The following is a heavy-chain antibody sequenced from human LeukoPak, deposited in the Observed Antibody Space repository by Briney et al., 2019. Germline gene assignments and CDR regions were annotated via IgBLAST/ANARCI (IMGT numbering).Heavy chain of an antibody. V-gene: IGHV3-73*01. J-gene: IGHJ4*02. CDR2: IRTRPDSYAT. Sequence: GGSLRLSCAASGFSFSGSAIHWVRHASGKGLEWVGRIRTRPDSYATGYAASVKGRFTISRDDSKNTAYLQMNSLITGDTAVYYCASSGSYYFDNWGQGTLVTVSS. CDR3: ASSGSYYFDN. D-gene: IGHD1-26*01. CDR1: GFSFSGSA.